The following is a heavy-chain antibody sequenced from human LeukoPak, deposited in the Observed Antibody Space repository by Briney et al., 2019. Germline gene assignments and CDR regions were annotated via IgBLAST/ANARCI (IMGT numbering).Heavy chain of an antibody. J-gene: IGHJ4*02. CDR2: IYYSGST. V-gene: IGHV4-39*02. Sequence: PSETLSLTCTVSGGSISSSSYYWGWIRQPPGKGLEWIGSIYYSGSTYYNPSLKSRVTISVDTSKNQFSLKLSSVTAADTAVYYCAREGRRFNFDYWGQGTLVTVSS. CDR3: AREGRRFNFDY. CDR1: GGSISSSSYY. D-gene: IGHD3-3*01.